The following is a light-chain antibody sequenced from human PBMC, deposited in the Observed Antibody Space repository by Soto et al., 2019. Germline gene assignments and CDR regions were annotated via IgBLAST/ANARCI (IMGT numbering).Light chain of an antibody. CDR2: DAS. J-gene: IGKJ1*01. CDR1: QSISSW. V-gene: IGKV1-5*01. Sequence: DIQVTQSPSTLSASVGDRVTITCRASQSISSWLAWYQQKTGKAPKLLIYDASSLESGVPSRFRGSGSGTESTLTISRLRPDDFETYYCQQYNSYSWTFGQGTKVDIK. CDR3: QQYNSYSWT.